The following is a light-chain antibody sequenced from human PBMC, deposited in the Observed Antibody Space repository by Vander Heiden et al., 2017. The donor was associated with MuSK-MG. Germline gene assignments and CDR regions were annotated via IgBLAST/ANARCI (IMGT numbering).Light chain of an antibody. J-gene: IGLJ1*01. CDR1: SSDVGGYNY. CDR2: DVT. CDR3: CSYAGKYTFV. Sequence: QSALTPPRSVSGSPGQSVTISCTGNSSDVGGYNYVSWYQQHPGKAPKVMISDVTKRPAGVPDRFSGSKAGNTASLTISGLQAEDEADYWCCSYAGKYTFVFGTGTKVTVL. V-gene: IGLV2-11*01.